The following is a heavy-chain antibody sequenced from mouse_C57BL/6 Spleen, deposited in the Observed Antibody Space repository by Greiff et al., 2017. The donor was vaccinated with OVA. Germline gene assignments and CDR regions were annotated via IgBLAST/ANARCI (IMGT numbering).Heavy chain of an antibody. CDR3: ARREIYGNYPSAWFAY. CDR1: GYTFTSYW. V-gene: IGHV1-55*01. J-gene: IGHJ3*01. CDR2: IYPGSGST. D-gene: IGHD2-1*01. Sequence: QVQLQQPGAELVKPGASVKMSCKASGYTFTSYWITWVKQRPGQGLEWIGDIYPGSGSTNYNEKFKSKATLTVDTSSSTAYMQLSSLTSEDSAVYYCARREIYGNYPSAWFAYWGKGTLVTVSA.